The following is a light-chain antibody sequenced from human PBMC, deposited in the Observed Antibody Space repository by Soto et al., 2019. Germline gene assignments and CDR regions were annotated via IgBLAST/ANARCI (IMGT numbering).Light chain of an antibody. J-gene: IGLJ1*01. CDR3: SSYTSSSTTLYV. CDR1: SRDVGGYKY. V-gene: IGLV2-14*01. CDR2: EVS. Sequence: QSALTQPASVSGSPGQSITISCTGTSRDVGGYKYVSWYQQHPGKAPKLMIYEVSNRPSGVSNRFSGSKSGNTASLTISGLQAEDEAYYYCSSYTSSSTTLYVFGTGTKVTVL.